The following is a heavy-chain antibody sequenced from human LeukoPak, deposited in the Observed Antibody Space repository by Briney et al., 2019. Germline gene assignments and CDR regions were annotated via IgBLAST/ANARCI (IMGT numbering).Heavy chain of an antibody. V-gene: IGHV3-30-3*01. J-gene: IGHJ4*02. CDR2: ISYDGSNK. CDR1: GFTFSSYA. D-gene: IGHD1-26*01. CDR3: ARDGERYSGSYPGGY. Sequence: GGSLRLSCAASGFTFSSYAMHWVRQAPGRGLEWVAVISYDGSNKYYADPVKGRFTISRDNSKNTLYLQMNSLRAEDTAVYYCARDGERYSGSYPGGYWGQGTLVTVSS.